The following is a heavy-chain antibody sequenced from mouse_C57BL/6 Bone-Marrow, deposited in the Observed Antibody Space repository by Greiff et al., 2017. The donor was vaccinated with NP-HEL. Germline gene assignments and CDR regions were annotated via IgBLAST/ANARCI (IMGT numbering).Heavy chain of an antibody. Sequence: QVQLQQSGPELVKPGASVKLSCKASGYTFTSYDINWVKQRPGQGLEWIGWIYPRDGSTKYNEKFKGKATLTVDTSSSTAYMELHSLTSEDSAVYCCARWGNYSWFAYWGQGTLVTVSA. V-gene: IGHV1-85*01. CDR2: IYPRDGST. CDR3: ARWGNYSWFAY. D-gene: IGHD2-1*01. CDR1: GYTFTSYD. J-gene: IGHJ3*01.